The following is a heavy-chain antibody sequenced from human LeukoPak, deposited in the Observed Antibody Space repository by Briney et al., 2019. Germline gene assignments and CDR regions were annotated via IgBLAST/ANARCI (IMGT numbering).Heavy chain of an antibody. Sequence: GGSLRLFCAASEFSISTYTMSWVRQAPGRGLEWVSSISYSSTYIYYADSVKGRFTISRDNAKNSGYLLMNSLSAEGMAVYYCAREGGLDNWYYYMDVWGKGATVTVSS. V-gene: IGHV3-21*01. D-gene: IGHD1-20*01. CDR3: AREGGLDNWYYYMDV. CDR1: EFSISTYT. CDR2: ISYSSTYI. J-gene: IGHJ6*03.